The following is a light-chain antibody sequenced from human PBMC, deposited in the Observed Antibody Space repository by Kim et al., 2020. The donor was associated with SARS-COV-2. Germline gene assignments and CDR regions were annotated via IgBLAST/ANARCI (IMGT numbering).Light chain of an antibody. CDR3: HQYNFSPYS. Sequence: VSGGKSAPLSSGTEQTIRSYLAWYRQKPGQAPRLLIYGASSRATGIPARFSGSGFGTEFTLTISRLQSEDFAVYFCHQYNFSPYSFGQGTKLEI. CDR1: QTIRSY. V-gene: IGKV3-15*01. J-gene: IGKJ2*03. CDR2: GAS.